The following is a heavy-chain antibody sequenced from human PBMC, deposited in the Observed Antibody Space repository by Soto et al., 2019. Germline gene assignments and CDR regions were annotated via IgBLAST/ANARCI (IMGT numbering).Heavy chain of an antibody. J-gene: IGHJ4*02. D-gene: IGHD2-15*01. Sequence: QVQLVESGGGVVQPGRSLRLSCAASGFTFSSYAMHWVRQAPGKGLEWVAVISYDGSNKYYADSVKGRFTISRDISKNTLYLQMNSLRAEHTAVYYCARAGGLLHDYWGQGTLVTVSS. V-gene: IGHV3-30-3*01. CDR3: ARAGGLLHDY. CDR1: GFTFSSYA. CDR2: ISYDGSNK.